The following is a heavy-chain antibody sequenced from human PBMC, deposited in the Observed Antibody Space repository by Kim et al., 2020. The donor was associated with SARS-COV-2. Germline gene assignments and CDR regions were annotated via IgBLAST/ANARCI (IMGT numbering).Heavy chain of an antibody. Sequence: YADSVKGRFTISRDNSKNSLYLQMNSLRTEDTALYYCAKAHGWLLAAGDYWGQGTLVTVSS. J-gene: IGHJ4*02. V-gene: IGHV3-43*01. D-gene: IGHD5-18*01. CDR3: AKAHGWLLAAGDY.